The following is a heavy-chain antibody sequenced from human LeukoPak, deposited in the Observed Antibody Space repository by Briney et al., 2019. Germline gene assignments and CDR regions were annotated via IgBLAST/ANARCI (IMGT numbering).Heavy chain of an antibody. CDR2: FDPEDGET. D-gene: IGHD5-12*01. J-gene: IGHJ4*02. Sequence: ASVKVSCKFSGYTLTELSMHWVRQAPGKGLEWMGGFDPEDGETIYAQKFQGRVTMTEDTSTDTAYMELSSLRSEDTAVYYCATGVIVDIVATTYGCDDYWGQGTLVTVSS. CDR3: ATGVIVDIVATTYGCDDY. CDR1: GYTLTELS. V-gene: IGHV1-24*01.